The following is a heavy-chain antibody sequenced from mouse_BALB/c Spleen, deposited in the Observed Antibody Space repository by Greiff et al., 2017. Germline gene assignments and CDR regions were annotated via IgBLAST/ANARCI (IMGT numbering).Heavy chain of an antibody. Sequence: EVMLVESGGGLVKPGGSLKLSCAASGFTFSSYTMSWVRQTPEKRLEWVATISSGGGNTYYPDSVKGRFTISRDNAKNNLYLQMSSLRSEDTALYYCARYITTRAMDYWGQGTSVTVSS. CDR1: GFTFSSYT. D-gene: IGHD1-1*01. V-gene: IGHV5-9*03. J-gene: IGHJ4*01. CDR2: ISSGGGNT. CDR3: ARYITTRAMDY.